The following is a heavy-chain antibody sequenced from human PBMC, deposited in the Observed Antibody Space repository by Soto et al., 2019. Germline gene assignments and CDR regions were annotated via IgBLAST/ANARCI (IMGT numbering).Heavy chain of an antibody. D-gene: IGHD6-19*01. CDR2: IYYSGST. V-gene: IGHV4-59*01. J-gene: IGHJ4*02. CDR3: ARLGVAGSEIDH. Sequence: PSETLSLTCTVSGGSISSYYWSWIRQPPGKGLEWIGYIYYSGSTNYNPSLKSRVTISVDTSKNQFSLKLTSVTAADTAVYYCARLGVAGSEIDHWGQGTLVTSPQ. CDR1: GGSISSYY.